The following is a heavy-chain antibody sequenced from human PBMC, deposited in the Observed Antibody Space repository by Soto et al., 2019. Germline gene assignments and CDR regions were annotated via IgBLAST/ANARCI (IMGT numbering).Heavy chain of an antibody. D-gene: IGHD6-19*01. Sequence: PGESLKISCKGSGYSFTSYWIGWVRQMPGKGLEWMGIIYPGDSDTRYSPSFQGQDTISADKSISTAYLQWSSLKASDTAMYYCARRIIAVHDAFDIWGQGTMVTVSS. CDR2: IYPGDSDT. CDR3: ARRIIAVHDAFDI. J-gene: IGHJ3*02. V-gene: IGHV5-51*01. CDR1: GYSFTSYW.